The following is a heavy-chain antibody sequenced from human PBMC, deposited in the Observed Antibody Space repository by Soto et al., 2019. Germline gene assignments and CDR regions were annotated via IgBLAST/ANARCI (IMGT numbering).Heavy chain of an antibody. V-gene: IGHV3-23*01. J-gene: IGHJ4*02. D-gene: IGHD6-6*01. CDR1: GFTFSSYA. CDR2: ISGSDAST. Sequence: EVQLLESGGGLVQPGESLRLSCAASGFTFSSYAMSWVRQAPGKGLEWVSVISGSDASTYYADSVKGRFTIARDNSKNTLDLQMNSLRPEDTAVYYCAKRSSSYTFDYWGPGALVTVSS. CDR3: AKRSSSYTFDY.